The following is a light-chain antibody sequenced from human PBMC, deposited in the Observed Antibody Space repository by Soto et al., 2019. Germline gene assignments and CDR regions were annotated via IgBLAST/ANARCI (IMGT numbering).Light chain of an antibody. Sequence: QSVLTQPASVSGSPGQSITISCTGTSSDIGAYNYVSWYQQHPGKAPKLMIFEVSNRPSGVSTRFSGSQSGNTASLTISGLQSEDEAEYYCSSCTTSNTVVFGGGTQLTVL. CDR1: SSDIGAYNY. CDR2: EVS. J-gene: IGLJ3*02. V-gene: IGLV2-14*01. CDR3: SSCTTSNTVV.